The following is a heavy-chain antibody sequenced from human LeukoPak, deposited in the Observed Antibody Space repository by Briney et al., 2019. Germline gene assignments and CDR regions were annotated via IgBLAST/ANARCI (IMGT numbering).Heavy chain of an antibody. V-gene: IGHV4-61*02. D-gene: IGHD3-3*01. J-gene: IGHJ3*02. CDR2: IYTSRIT. CDR1: GGSISSGSYY. Sequence: PSXTLSLTCTVSGGSISSGSYYWGWIRQPAGKGLEWIGRIYTSRITNYTPSLKRRVTISVYTSKNQFSLKLSSVTAADTAVYYCARSWGIFGVVRYAFDIWGQGTMVTVSS. CDR3: ARSWGIFGVVRYAFDI.